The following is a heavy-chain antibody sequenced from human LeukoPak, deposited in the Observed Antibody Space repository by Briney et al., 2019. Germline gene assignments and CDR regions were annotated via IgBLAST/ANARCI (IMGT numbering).Heavy chain of an antibody. D-gene: IGHD3-16*02. CDR3: ARDYDYVWGSYRYTFPFDY. Sequence: ASVKVSCKASGYTFTSYGISWVRQAPGHGLEWMGWISAYNGNTNYAQKLQGRVTMTTDTSTSTAYMELRSLRSDDTAVYYCARDYDYVWGSYRYTFPFDYWGQGTLVTVSS. CDR1: GYTFTSYG. CDR2: ISAYNGNT. V-gene: IGHV1-18*01. J-gene: IGHJ4*02.